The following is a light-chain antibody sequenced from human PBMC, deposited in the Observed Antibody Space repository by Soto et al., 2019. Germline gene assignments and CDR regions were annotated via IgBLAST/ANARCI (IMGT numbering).Light chain of an antibody. CDR2: GAS. CDR1: QSIGRS. CDR3: QQYGSSRT. V-gene: IGKV3-20*01. J-gene: IGKJ1*01. Sequence: EIVLTQSPATLSLFPGERATLSCRASQSIGRSLAWYQQRPGQSPRLLIYGASSRATGVPDRFSGSGSGTDFTLSISRLEPEDFAVYYCQQYGSSRTFGQGTKMDIK.